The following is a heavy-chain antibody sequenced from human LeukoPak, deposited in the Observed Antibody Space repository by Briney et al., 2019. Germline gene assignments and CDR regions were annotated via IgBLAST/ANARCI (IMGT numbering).Heavy chain of an antibody. D-gene: IGHD5-18*01. Sequence: GASVKVSCKASGYTFTSYAMNWVRQAPGQGLEWMGWINTNTGNPTYAQGFTGRFVFSLDTSVSTAYLQISRLKAEDTAVYYCARVGGMSYTAMVTNFDYWGQGTLVTVSS. J-gene: IGHJ4*02. CDR3: ARVGGMSYTAMVTNFDY. V-gene: IGHV7-4-1*02. CDR1: GYTFTSYA. CDR2: INTNTGNP.